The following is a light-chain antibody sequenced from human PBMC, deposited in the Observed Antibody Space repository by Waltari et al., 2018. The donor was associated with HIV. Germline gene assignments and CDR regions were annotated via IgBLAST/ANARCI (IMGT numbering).Light chain of an antibody. CDR3: QQYGSSPYT. J-gene: IGKJ2*01. CDR2: GAS. CDR1: QSVTSTY. V-gene: IGKV3-20*01. Sequence: EMVLTQSPCTLSLSPGETATLSCRASQSVTSTYLAWYHQKPGQAPRLLIYGASSRATGIPDRFRGSGSGTDFTLTIRRLEPEDFAVYYCQQYGSSPYTFGQGTKLEIK.